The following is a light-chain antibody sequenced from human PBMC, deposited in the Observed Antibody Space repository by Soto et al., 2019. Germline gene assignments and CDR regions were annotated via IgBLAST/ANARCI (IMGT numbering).Light chain of an antibody. Sequence: QSMLTQPPSVSGAPGQRLTISCAGTSSNIGAGFDVHWYQQLPGTAPKLLIYANDDRPSGVPDRFSGSTSGTSASLAITGLQAEDAADYYCQSYDNSLLAYVFGGGTKLTVL. CDR1: SSNIGAGFD. J-gene: IGLJ2*01. V-gene: IGLV1-40*01. CDR2: AND. CDR3: QSYDNSLLAYV.